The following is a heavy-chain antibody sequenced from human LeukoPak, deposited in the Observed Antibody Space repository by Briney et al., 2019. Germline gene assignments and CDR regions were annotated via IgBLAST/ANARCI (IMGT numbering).Heavy chain of an antibody. Sequence: GGSLRLSCAASGRTFSSYWMHWVRQAPGKGLVWVSRINSDGSSTSYADSVKGRFTISSDNAKNTLYLQMNSLRAEDTAVFYCANNRRGSPVYWGQGTLVTVSS. V-gene: IGHV3-74*01. CDR1: GRTFSSYW. CDR2: INSDGSST. J-gene: IGHJ4*02. D-gene: IGHD3-16*01. CDR3: ANNRRGSPVY.